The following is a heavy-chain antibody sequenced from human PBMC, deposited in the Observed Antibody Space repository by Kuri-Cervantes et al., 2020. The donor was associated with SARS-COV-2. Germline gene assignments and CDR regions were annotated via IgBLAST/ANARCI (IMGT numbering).Heavy chain of an antibody. CDR2: IYYSGST. CDR1: GGSISSSSYY. CDR3: ARGGRAYYDFWSGYYKEHYYFDY. V-gene: IGHV4-39*01. Sequence: SETLSLTCTVSGGSISSSSYYWGWIRQPPGKGLEWIGSIYYSGSTYYNPSLKSRVTISVDTSKNQFSLKLSSVTAADTAVYYCARGGRAYYDFWSGYYKEHYYFDYWGQGTLVTCYS. J-gene: IGHJ4*02. D-gene: IGHD3-3*01.